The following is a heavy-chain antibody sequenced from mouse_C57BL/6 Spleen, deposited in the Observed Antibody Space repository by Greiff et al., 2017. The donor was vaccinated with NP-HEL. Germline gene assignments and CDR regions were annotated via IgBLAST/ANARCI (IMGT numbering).Heavy chain of an antibody. CDR1: GYTFTDYY. CDR3: ARPLTGYFDV. CDR2: IYPGSGNT. J-gene: IGHJ1*03. V-gene: IGHV1-76*01. Sequence: QVQLQQSGAELVRPGASVKLSCKASGYTFTDYYINWVKQRPGQGLEWIARIYPGSGNTYYNEKFKGKATLTSEKSSSTAYMQLSSLTSEDSAVYFCARPLTGYFDVWGTGTTVTVSS.